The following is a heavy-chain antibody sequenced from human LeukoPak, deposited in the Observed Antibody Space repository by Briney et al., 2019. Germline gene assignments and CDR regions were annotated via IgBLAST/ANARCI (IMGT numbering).Heavy chain of an antibody. CDR2: ISGSGGST. J-gene: IGHJ4*02. V-gene: IGHV3-23*01. Sequence: QPGGSLRLSCAASEFTFSSYGMSWVRQALGKGLEWVSGISGSGGSTYYADSVKGRSTMSRDNSKNTVYLQMNSLRAEDTAVYYCAKGSVDIVVVPDAYFDYWGQGTLVTVSS. D-gene: IGHD2-2*03. CDR3: AKGSVDIVVVPDAYFDY. CDR1: EFTFSSYG.